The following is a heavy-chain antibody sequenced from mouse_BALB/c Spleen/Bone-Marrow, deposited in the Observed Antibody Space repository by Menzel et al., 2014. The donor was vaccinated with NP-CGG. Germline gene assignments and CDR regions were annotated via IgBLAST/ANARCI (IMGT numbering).Heavy chain of an antibody. V-gene: IGHV5-9-2*01. D-gene: IGHD2-4*01. Sequence: EVQLVESGGGLVKSGGSLKLSCAASGFSFNSYGMSWVRQTPEKRLEWVATISGGGSYTFYPDSVKGRFTISRDNAKNNLDLQLSRLRSEDTALYYCARQAYYDQTEVSFVYWGQGTLVTVS. CDR2: ISGGGSYT. CDR3: ARQAYYDQTEVSFVY. CDR1: GFSFNSYG. J-gene: IGHJ3*01.